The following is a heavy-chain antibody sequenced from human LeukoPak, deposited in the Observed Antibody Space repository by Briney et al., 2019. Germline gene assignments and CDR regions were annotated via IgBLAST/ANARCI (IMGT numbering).Heavy chain of an antibody. CDR2: INHSGST. J-gene: IGHJ3*02. CDR1: GGSFSGYY. V-gene: IGHV4-34*01. CDR3: ARGPPLTYYDILTGHDAFDI. Sequence: SETLSLTCAVYGGSFSGYYWSWIRQPPGKGLEWIGEINHSGSTNYNPSLKSRVTISEDTSKNQFSLKLSSVTAADTAVYYCARGPPLTYYDILTGHDAFDIWGQGTMVTVSS. D-gene: IGHD3-9*01.